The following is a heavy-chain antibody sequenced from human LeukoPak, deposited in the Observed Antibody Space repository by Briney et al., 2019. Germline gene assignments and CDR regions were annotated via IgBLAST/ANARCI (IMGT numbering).Heavy chain of an antibody. Sequence: GGSLRLSCAASGFAFNTYSMNWVRQAPGKGLEWVSFIFSSSTYIYYTDSVKGRFTISRDNARNSLYLQMDNLRAEGTGVYYCARDFYDGFALDYWGQGTLVTVSS. D-gene: IGHD5/OR15-5a*01. CDR1: GFAFNTYS. V-gene: IGHV3-21*03. J-gene: IGHJ4*02. CDR3: ARDFYDGFALDY. CDR2: IFSSSTYI.